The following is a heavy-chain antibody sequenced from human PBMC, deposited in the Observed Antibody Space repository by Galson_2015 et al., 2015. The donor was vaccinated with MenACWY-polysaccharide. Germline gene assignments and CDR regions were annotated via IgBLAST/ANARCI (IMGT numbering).Heavy chain of an antibody. J-gene: IGHJ5*02. V-gene: IGHV1-2*02. CDR3: TRDYEGGSGWFDP. CDR1: GYTFTAYY. D-gene: IGHD3-22*01. Sequence: SVKVSCKASGYTFTAYYIHWVRQAPGQGLECMGWINPSSGGTTYAQNFKGRVTMTRDMSISTVYMELTRLTSDDTAVYYCTRDYEGGSGWFDPWGQGTLVTVSS. CDR2: INPSSGGT.